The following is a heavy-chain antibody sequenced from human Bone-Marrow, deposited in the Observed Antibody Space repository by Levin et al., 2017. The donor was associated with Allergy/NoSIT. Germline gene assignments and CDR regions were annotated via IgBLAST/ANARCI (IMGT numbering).Heavy chain of an antibody. D-gene: IGHD4-11*01. CDR1: GGSVSSGSYY. Sequence: SETLSLTCTVSGGSVSSGSYYWSWIRQPPGKGLEWIGYIYYSGSTNYNPSLKSRVTISVDTSKNQFSLKLSSVTAADTAVYYCASCYGNYGPDYYYYYGMDVWGQGTTVTVSS. CDR2: IYYSGST. J-gene: IGHJ6*02. CDR3: ASCYGNYGPDYYYYYGMDV. V-gene: IGHV4-61*01.